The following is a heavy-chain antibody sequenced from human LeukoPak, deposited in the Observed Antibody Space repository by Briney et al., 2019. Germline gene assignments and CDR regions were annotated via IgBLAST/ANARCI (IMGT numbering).Heavy chain of an antibody. V-gene: IGHV4-59*08. CDR2: VYYSGST. Sequence: SENLSLTCNVSGEYISTYYWTWIRQPPGKGLEWIGYVYYSGSTNYNPSLKSRVTISIDTSKNQFSLKLSSVTAADTAVYYCTRKYSYGPFDYWGQGTLVTVSS. J-gene: IGHJ4*02. CDR1: GEYISTYY. D-gene: IGHD3-16*01. CDR3: TRKYSYGPFDY.